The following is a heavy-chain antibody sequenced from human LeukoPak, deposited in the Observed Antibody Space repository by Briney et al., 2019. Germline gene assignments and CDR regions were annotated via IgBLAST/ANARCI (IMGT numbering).Heavy chain of an antibody. CDR1: GGSISPYY. J-gene: IGHJ4*02. D-gene: IGHD6-19*01. CDR3: ARHLPVAGYPYFDY. Sequence: SSETLSLTCTVSGGSISPYYWSWIRQPPGKTLEWIGYTYFTGSTNYNPSLKSRLTISLHTSKNQFSLNLSSVTAADTAVYYCARHLPVAGYPYFDYWGQGALVTVSS. CDR2: TYFTGST. V-gene: IGHV4-59*08.